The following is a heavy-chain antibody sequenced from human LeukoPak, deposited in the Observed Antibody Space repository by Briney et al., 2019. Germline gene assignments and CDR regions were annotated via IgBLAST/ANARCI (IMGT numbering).Heavy chain of an antibody. J-gene: IGHJ6*02. D-gene: IGHD4-11*01. CDR1: GGSISSYY. CDR3: AREMGPVSLYYYYGMDV. Sequence: PSETLSLTCTVSGGSISSYYWSWIRQPAGKGLEWIGRINTSGSTNYNPSLKSRVTMSVDTSKNQFSLKLSSVTAADTAVYYCAREMGPVSLYYYYGMDVWGQGTTVTVSS. V-gene: IGHV4-4*07. CDR2: INTSGST.